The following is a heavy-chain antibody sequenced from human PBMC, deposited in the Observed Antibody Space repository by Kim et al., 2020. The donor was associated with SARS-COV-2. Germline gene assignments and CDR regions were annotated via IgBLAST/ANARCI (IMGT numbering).Heavy chain of an antibody. CDR3: AKDWAYGSGSYPDY. J-gene: IGHJ4*02. V-gene: IGHV3-43D*03. D-gene: IGHD3-10*01. Sequence: ADSVKGRFTISRDNSKNSLYLQMNSLRAEDTALYYCAKDWAYGSGSYPDYWGQGTLVTVSS.